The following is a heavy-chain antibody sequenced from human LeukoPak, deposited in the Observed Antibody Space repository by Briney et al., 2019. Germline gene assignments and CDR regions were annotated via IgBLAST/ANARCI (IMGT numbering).Heavy chain of an antibody. J-gene: IGHJ6*03. Sequence: SETLSLTCTVSGGSISNKYWSWIRQPPGKGLEWIGYIYYSGNTNYNPSLKSRVTILVDTSKNQFSLKLSSVTAADTAVYYCARRITMVRGVIRRRNYYYYVDVWGKGTTVTISS. V-gene: IGHV4-59*08. D-gene: IGHD3-10*01. CDR1: GGSISNKY. CDR2: IYYSGNT. CDR3: ARRITMVRGVIRRRNYYYYVDV.